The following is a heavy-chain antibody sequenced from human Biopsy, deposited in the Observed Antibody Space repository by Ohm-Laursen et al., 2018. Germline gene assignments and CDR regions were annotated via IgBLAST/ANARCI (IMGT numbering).Heavy chain of an antibody. CDR1: GFTFSSYG. J-gene: IGHJ4*02. CDR2: IWYDGSNK. CDR3: AKCMTGGSNYYFHH. V-gene: IGHV3-33*06. D-gene: IGHD2-8*01. Sequence: SLRLSCAAPGFTFSSYGMHWVRQAPGKGLEWVAAIWYDGSNKNYADPVKGRFTISRDNSKNTLYLQMNSLGGEDTAVYYCAKCMTGGSNYYFHHCGQGTLVTVSS.